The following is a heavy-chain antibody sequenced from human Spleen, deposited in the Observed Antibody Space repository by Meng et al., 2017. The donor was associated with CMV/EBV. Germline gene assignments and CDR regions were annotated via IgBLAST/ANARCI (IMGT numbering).Heavy chain of an antibody. D-gene: IGHD2-21*01. CDR3: ARGGLFCSGDCYPLLDYYGMDV. CDR2: VYYSGST. Sequence: YYWSWIRQPPGKALEWIGYVYYSGSTDYNPSLKSRVTISVDTSKNQFSLKLSSVTAADTAVYYCARGGLFCSGDCYPLLDYYGMDVWGQGTTVTVSS. J-gene: IGHJ6*02. V-gene: IGHV4-59*01. CDR1: YY.